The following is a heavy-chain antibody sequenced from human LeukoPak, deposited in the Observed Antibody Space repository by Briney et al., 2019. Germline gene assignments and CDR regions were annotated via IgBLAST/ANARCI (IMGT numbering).Heavy chain of an antibody. Sequence: SETLSLTCTVSGYSISSGYYWGWIRQPPGKGLEWIGSIYHSGSTNYNPSLKSRVTISVDTSKNQFSLKLSSVTAADTAVYYCARYPPEIAVAGVPSTGPYWGQGTLVTVSS. CDR3: ARYPPEIAVAGVPSTGPY. D-gene: IGHD6-19*01. J-gene: IGHJ4*02. CDR2: IYHSGST. CDR1: GYSISSGYY. V-gene: IGHV4-38-2*02.